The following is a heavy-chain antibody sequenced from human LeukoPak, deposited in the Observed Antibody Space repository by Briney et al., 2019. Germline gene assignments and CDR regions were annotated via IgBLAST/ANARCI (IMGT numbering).Heavy chain of an antibody. D-gene: IGHD5-24*01. J-gene: IGHJ3*01. CDR3: AKDIQLST. Sequence: GGSLRLSCAASGFSFSSYAMNWVRQAPGKGLEWVSGISGNGGGTYYADSVKGRFTISRDNSKNTLSLQMNSLRVEDTAMYFCAKDIQLSTWGLGTMVTVSS. CDR1: GFSFSSYA. CDR2: ISGNGGGT. V-gene: IGHV3-23*01.